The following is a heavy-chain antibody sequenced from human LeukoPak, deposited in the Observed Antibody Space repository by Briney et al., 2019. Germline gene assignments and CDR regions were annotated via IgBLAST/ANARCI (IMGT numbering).Heavy chain of an antibody. J-gene: IGHJ5*02. V-gene: IGHV3-23*01. CDR3: ARQPTGFPNWFDL. CDR1: GFTLVNYV. Sequence: GGSLRLSCAASGFTLVNYVTSGVRQAPCKGLKWVSSIHYIGDSTYYADSVKGRFTISRDDSKSTLFLEMNSLRAEDTAVYYCARQPTGFPNWFDLWGQGAPVTVSS. CDR2: IHYIGDST. D-gene: IGHD1-14*01.